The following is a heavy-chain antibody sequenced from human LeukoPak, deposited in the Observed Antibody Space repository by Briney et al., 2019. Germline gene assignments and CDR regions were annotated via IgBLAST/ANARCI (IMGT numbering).Heavy chain of an antibody. V-gene: IGHV3-9*03. CDR3: AKDTAAAVPDAFDI. CDR1: GFTFDDYA. J-gene: IGHJ3*02. D-gene: IGHD6-13*01. Sequence: GGSLRLSCAASGFTFDDYAMHWVRQAPGKGLEWVSGISWNSGSIGYADSVKGRFTISRDNAKNSLYLQMDSLRAEDMALYYCAKDTAAAVPDAFDIWGQGTMVTVSS. CDR2: ISWNSGSI.